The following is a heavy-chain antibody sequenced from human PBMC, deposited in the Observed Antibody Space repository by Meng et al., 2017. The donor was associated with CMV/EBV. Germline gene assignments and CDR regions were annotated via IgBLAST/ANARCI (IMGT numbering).Heavy chain of an antibody. D-gene: IGHD2-2*01. CDR2: IYTSGST. CDR3: ARDLMNCSSTSCANWFDP. CDR1: GGSISSYY. V-gene: IGHV4-4*07. Sequence: GPLDESGPGLVKPSETLSLTCTVSGGSISSYYWSWIRQPAGKGLEWIGRIYTSGSTNYNPSLKSRVTMSVDTSKNQFSLKLSSVTAADTAVYYCARDLMNCSSTSCANWFDPWGQGTLVTVSS. J-gene: IGHJ5*02.